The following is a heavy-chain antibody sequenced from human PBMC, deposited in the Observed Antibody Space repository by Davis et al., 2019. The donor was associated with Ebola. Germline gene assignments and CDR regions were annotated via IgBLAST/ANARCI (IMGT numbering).Heavy chain of an antibody. CDR2: IYYSGST. V-gene: IGHV4-59*08. CDR1: GGSISSYY. D-gene: IGHD5-24*01. CDR3: ARNRDGYSSGAFDI. J-gene: IGHJ3*02. Sequence: SETLSLTCTVSGGSISSYYWSWIRQPPGKGLEWIGYIYYSGSTNYNPSLKSRVTISVDTSKNQFFLKLTSVTAADTAVYYCARNRDGYSSGAFDIWGQGTLVTVSS.